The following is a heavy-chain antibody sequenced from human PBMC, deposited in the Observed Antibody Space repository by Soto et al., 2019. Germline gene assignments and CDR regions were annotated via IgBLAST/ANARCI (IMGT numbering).Heavy chain of an antibody. CDR2: INSDGSST. CDR1: GFTFISYW. CDR3: VRTSLVVAAATREDY. Sequence: EVQLVESGGGLVQPGESLRLSCAASGFTFISYWMHWVRQAPGKGLVWVSRINSDGSSTSYAGSVKGRFTISRDNAKNTLYLQMNSLRAADTAVYYCVRTSLVVAAATREDYWGQGTLVTVSS. V-gene: IGHV3-74*01. D-gene: IGHD2-15*01. J-gene: IGHJ4*02.